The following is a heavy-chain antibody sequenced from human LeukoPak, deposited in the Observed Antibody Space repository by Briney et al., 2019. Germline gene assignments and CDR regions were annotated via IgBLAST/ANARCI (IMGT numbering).Heavy chain of an antibody. D-gene: IGHD5-18*01. CDR1: GFTFSSYA. Sequence: PGGSLRLSCAASGFTFSSYAMNWVRQAPGKGLQWVSVISTTSLNTYYADSVKGRFTISRDNSKNTLYLQTSSLRVDDTAVYYCTKGTIWLPFDYWGQGTLVTVSS. V-gene: IGHV3-23*01. CDR3: TKGTIWLPFDY. J-gene: IGHJ4*02. CDR2: ISTTSLNT.